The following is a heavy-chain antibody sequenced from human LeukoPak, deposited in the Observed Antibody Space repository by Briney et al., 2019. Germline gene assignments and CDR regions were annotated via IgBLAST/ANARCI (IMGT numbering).Heavy chain of an antibody. D-gene: IGHD6-13*01. CDR3: ARGFSSSWMSFDS. V-gene: IGHV3-30*04. CDR2: ISYDVSVT. J-gene: IGHJ4*02. CDR1: GFTFHNYA. Sequence: PGGSLRLSCEGSGFTFHNYAIHWVRQAPGKGLEWVAVISYDVSVTCYADPVKGRFTISRDNSKNSVFLQMNSLRVDDTGVYYCARGFSSSWMSFDSWGQGTLVSVSS.